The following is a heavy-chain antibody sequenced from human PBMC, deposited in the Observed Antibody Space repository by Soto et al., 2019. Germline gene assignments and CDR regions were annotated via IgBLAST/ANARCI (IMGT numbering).Heavy chain of an antibody. CDR3: GRAGYYYDSSGYYFFDY. Sequence: LETLPLTWTVSGGSSSSYYWSWIRQPPGKGLEWIGYIYYSGSTNYNPSLKSRVTISVDTSKNQFSLKLSSVTAADTAVYYCGRAGYYYDSSGYYFFDYWGQGTLVTVSS. V-gene: IGHV4-59*01. CDR1: GGSSSSYY. CDR2: IYYSGST. J-gene: IGHJ4*02. D-gene: IGHD3-22*01.